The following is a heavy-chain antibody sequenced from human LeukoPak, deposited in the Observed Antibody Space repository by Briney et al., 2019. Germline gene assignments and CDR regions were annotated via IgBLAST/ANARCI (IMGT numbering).Heavy chain of an antibody. D-gene: IGHD2-2*01. V-gene: IGHV3-48*01. Sequence: PGGSLRLSCAASGFTFSSYSMNWVRQAPGKGLEWGSYISSSSSTIYYADSVKGRFTISRDNAKNSLYLQMNSLRAEDTAVYYCARSTLGYCSSTSCSLDYWGQGTLVTVSS. CDR3: ARSTLGYCSSTSCSLDY. CDR2: ISSSSSTI. CDR1: GFTFSSYS. J-gene: IGHJ4*02.